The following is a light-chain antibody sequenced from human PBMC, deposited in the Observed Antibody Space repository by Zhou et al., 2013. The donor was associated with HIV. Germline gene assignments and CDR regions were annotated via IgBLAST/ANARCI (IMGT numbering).Light chain of an antibody. Sequence: DIQMTQSPSSLSASVGDRVTITCRASRGISNFLAWFQQKPGKVPKLLIYAASTLQSGVPSRFSGSGSGTEFTLTISSLQPEDAATYYCQKYDDVPLAFGGGTKVEVK. V-gene: IGKV1-27*01. CDR2: AAS. CDR3: QKYDDVPLA. J-gene: IGKJ4*01. CDR1: RGISNF.